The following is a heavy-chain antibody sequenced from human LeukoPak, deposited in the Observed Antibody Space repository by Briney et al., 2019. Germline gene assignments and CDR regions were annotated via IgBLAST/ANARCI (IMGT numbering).Heavy chain of an antibody. D-gene: IGHD3-22*01. J-gene: IGHJ4*02. Sequence: ASVKVSCKASGYTFTGYYMHWVRQAPGQGLEWMGWINPNSGGTNYAQKFQGRVTMTRDTSISTAYMELSRLRSDDTAVYYCARETTRRYYDSSGPGRRPFDYWGQGTLVTVSS. CDR2: INPNSGGT. CDR1: GYTFTGYY. V-gene: IGHV1-2*02. CDR3: ARETTRRYYDSSGPGRRPFDY.